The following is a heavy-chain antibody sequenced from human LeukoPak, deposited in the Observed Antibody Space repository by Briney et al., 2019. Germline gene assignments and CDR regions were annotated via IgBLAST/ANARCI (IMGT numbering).Heavy chain of an antibody. V-gene: IGHV4-31*03. CDR2: IYYSGST. D-gene: IGHD3-3*01. J-gene: IGHJ4*02. CDR3: ARVAAKSGYSYDY. CDR1: GGSISSGGYY. Sequence: SETLSLTSTVSGGSISSGGYYWSWIRQHPGKGLEWIGYIYYSGSTYYNPSLKSRVTISVDTSKNQFSLKLSSVTAADTAVYYCARVAAKSGYSYDYWGQGTLVTVSS.